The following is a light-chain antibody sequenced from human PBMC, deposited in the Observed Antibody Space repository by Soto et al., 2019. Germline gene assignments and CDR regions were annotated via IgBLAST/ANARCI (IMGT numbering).Light chain of an antibody. J-gene: IGKJ2*01. V-gene: IGKV4-1*01. CDR3: QQYYSTHT. CDR2: WAS. Sequence: DIVMTQSPDSLAVSLGERATVNCKCSQSVLNSSNNKNYLAWYQQKPGQPPKLLIYWASTRESGVPDRFSGSGSGTDFTLPISSLQAEDVAVYYCQQYYSTHTFGQGTKLEIK. CDR1: QSVLNSSNNKNY.